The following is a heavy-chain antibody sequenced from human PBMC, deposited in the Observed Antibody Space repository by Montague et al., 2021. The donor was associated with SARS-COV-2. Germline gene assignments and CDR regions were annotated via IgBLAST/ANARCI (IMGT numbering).Heavy chain of an antibody. J-gene: IGHJ6*02. Sequence: SETLSLTCAVYGGSFSGYYWSWIRQPPGKGLEWIGEINHSGSTNYNPSPKSRVTISVDTSKNQFSLKLSSVTAADTAVYYCARGGTVTTFYYYYYGMDVWGQGTTVTVSS. D-gene: IGHD4-17*01. CDR2: INHSGST. V-gene: IGHV4-34*01. CDR1: GGSFSGYY. CDR3: ARGGTVTTFYYYYYGMDV.